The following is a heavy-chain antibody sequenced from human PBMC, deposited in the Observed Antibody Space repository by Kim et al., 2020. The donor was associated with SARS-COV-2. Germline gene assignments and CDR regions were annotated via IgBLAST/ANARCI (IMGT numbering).Heavy chain of an antibody. J-gene: IGHJ4*02. D-gene: IGHD1-1*01. CDR3: AREIGPRLPKAGKGGDY. Sequence: GGSLRLSCAASGFTFSSYSMNWVRQAPGKGLEWVSYISSSSSTIYYADSVKGRFTISRDNAKNSLYLQMNSLRAEDTAVYYCAREIGPRLPKAGKGGDYWGQGTLVTVSS. CDR2: ISSSSSTI. CDR1: GFTFSSYS. V-gene: IGHV3-48*01.